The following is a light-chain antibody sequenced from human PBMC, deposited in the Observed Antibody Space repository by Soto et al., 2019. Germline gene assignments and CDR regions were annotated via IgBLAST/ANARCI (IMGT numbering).Light chain of an antibody. V-gene: IGLV2-8*01. CDR2: DVN. CDR1: SSDVGGYKY. CDR3: SSYTGSSTPGV. Sequence: QSALTQPASASGSPGQSVTISCTGTSSDVGGYKYVSWYQQHPGKAPKLMIFDVNKRPSGVPDRFSGSKSGNTASLTVSGLQAEDEADYYCSSYTGSSTPGVFGTGTKVTVL. J-gene: IGLJ1*01.